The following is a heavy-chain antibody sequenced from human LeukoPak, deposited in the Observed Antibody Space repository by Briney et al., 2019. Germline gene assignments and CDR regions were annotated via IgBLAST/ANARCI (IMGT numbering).Heavy chain of an antibody. V-gene: IGHV3-11*04. CDR3: ARDYDYGDPGV. CDR1: GFMLSDYY. CDR2: ISSSGSSM. J-gene: IGHJ4*02. D-gene: IGHD4-17*01. Sequence: GGSLRLSCAASGFMLSDYYMSWIRQAPGKGLEWGSYISSSGSSMYYADSVKGRFTISRDNAKNSLYLQMNSLRAEDTAVYYCARDYDYGDPGVWGQGTLVTVSS.